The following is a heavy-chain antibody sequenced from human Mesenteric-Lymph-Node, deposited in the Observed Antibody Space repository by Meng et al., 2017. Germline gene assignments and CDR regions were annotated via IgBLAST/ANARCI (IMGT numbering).Heavy chain of an antibody. V-gene: IGHV3-9*01. CDR1: GFTFDDYA. D-gene: IGHD4-17*01. J-gene: IGHJ3*02. Sequence: GGSLRLSCAASGFTFDDYAMHWVRQAPGKGLEWVSGISWNSGSIGYADSVKGRFTISRDNAKNSLYLQMNSLRAEDTALYYCAKDRASGDYGDFDDAFDIWGQGTMVTVSS. CDR2: ISWNSGSI. CDR3: AKDRASGDYGDFDDAFDI.